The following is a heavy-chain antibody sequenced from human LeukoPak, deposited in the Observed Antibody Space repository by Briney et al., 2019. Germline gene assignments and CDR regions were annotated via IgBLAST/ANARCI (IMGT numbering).Heavy chain of an antibody. J-gene: IGHJ4*02. CDR2: INHSGST. V-gene: IGHV4-34*01. D-gene: IGHD3-9*01. Sequence: SETLSLTCAVYGGSFSGYYWSWIRQPPGKGLEWIGEINHSGSTNYNPSLKSRVTISVDTSKNQFSLKLSSVTAADTAVYYCARVAPLRYFDWLLPGGLYYFDYWGQGTLVTVSS. CDR1: GGSFSGYY. CDR3: ARVAPLRYFDWLLPGGLYYFDY.